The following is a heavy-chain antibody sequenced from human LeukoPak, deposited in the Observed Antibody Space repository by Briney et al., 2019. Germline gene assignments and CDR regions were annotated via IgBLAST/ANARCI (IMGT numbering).Heavy chain of an antibody. D-gene: IGHD6-13*01. CDR2: IYYSGST. V-gene: IGHV4-39*01. CDR1: GGSISSSSYY. J-gene: IGHJ4*02. CDR3: ARHHDAPAVTIDY. Sequence: SETLSLTCTVSGGSISSSSYYWGWIRQPPGKGLEWIGSIYYSGSTYYNPSLKSRVTISVDTSKNQFSLKLSSVTAADTAVYYCARHHDAPAVTIDYWGQGTLVTVSS.